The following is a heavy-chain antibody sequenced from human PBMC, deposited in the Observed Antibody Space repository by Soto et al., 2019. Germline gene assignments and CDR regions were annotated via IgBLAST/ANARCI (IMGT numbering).Heavy chain of an antibody. Sequence: QVQLVESGGGVVQPGRSLRLSCAASGFTFSSYGMHWVRQAPGKGLEWVAVISYDGSNKYYADSVKGRFTISRDNSKNTLYLQMNSLSAEDTAVYYCAKDATYGDYYYYSYGMDVWGQGTTVTVSS. D-gene: IGHD4-17*01. J-gene: IGHJ6*02. V-gene: IGHV3-30*18. CDR3: AKDATYGDYYYYSYGMDV. CDR1: GFTFSSYG. CDR2: ISYDGSNK.